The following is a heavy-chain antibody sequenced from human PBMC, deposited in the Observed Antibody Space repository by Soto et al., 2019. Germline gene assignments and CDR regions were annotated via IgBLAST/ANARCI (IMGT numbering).Heavy chain of an antibody. V-gene: IGHV3-7*01. Sequence: PXXSLRLSCAASGFTFRNFWMPWVRQAPGKGVEWEANIKQDGSEKYYVDSVKGRFTISRDNAKNSLYLQMNSLRAEDTAVYYCARDGYSAGFDIWGQGTMVTVSS. CDR2: IKQDGSEK. J-gene: IGHJ3*02. CDR1: GFTFRNFW. D-gene: IGHD5-18*01. CDR3: ARDGYSAGFDI.